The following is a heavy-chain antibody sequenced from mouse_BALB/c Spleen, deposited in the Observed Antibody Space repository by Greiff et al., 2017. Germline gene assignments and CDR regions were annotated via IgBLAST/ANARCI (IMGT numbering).Heavy chain of an antibody. D-gene: IGHD2-1*01. J-gene: IGHJ4*01. CDR2: ISDGGSYT. V-gene: IGHV5-4*02. CDR3: ARENGNDRNMDY. Sequence: EVHLVESGGGLVKPGGSLKLSCAASGFTFSDYYMYWVRQTPEKRLEWVATISDGGSYTYYPDSVKGRFTISRDNAKNNLYLQMSSLKSEDTAMYYCARENGNDRNMDYWGQGTSVTVSS. CDR1: GFTFSDYY.